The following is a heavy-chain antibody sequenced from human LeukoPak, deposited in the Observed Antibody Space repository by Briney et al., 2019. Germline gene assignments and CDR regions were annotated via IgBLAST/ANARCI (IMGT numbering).Heavy chain of an antibody. CDR2: IYYSGTT. CDR1: GGSISSSSSY. CDR3: ARDQQYYYDSSGYYRTDWFDP. J-gene: IGHJ5*02. D-gene: IGHD3-22*01. Sequence: SETLSLTCSVSGGSISSSSSYWGWIRQPPGKGLEWIGSIYYSGTTYYNPSLKSRVTISVDTSKNQFSLKLSSVTAADTAVYYCARDQQYYYDSSGYYRTDWFDPWGQGTLVTVSS. V-gene: IGHV4-39*02.